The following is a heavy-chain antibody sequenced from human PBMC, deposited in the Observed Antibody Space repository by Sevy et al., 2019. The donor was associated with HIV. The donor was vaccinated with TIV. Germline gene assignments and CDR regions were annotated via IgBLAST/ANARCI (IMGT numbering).Heavy chain of an antibody. CDR1: GYTLTELS. CDR2: FDPEDGKR. Sequence: ASVRVSGKVSGYTLTELSMHWVRQAPGKGLDWVGTFDPEDGKRIYAQKFKGRLTMTEDTSTETAYMELNSLRSDDTAVYYCATTKDYYDSSSYPFDYWGQGTQVTVSS. V-gene: IGHV1-24*01. D-gene: IGHD3-22*01. J-gene: IGHJ4*02. CDR3: ATTKDYYDSSSYPFDY.